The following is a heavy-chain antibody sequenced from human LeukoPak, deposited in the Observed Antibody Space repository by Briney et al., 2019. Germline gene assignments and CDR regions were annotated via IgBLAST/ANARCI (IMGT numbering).Heavy chain of an antibody. CDR3: ARGGHYYDRSGYYRLVY. V-gene: IGHV4-34*01. CDR2: INHSGST. CDR1: GGSFSGYY. J-gene: IGHJ4*02. Sequence: EXLSLTCDVYGGSFSGYYWSWIRQPPGKGLKWIGEINHSGSTNYNPSLKSRVTISVDTSKNQFSLKLSSVTAADTAVYYCARGGHYYDRSGYYRLVYWGQGTLVTVSS. D-gene: IGHD3-22*01.